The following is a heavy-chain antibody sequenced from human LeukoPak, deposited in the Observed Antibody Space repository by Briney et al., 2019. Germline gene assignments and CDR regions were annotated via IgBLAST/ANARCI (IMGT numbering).Heavy chain of an antibody. J-gene: IGHJ3*02. V-gene: IGHV3-74*01. CDR3: ERGKWLQLGHAFYI. CDR1: GFTFSSYW. CDR2: INSDGTNT. D-gene: IGHD5-24*01. Sequence: PGGSLRLSCTASGFTFSSYWMHWVHQAPGKGLVWVSRINSDGTNTNYADSVKGRYTVSRNNAKNTLYLQMNSLRAEDTAVYYCERGKWLQLGHAFYIWGQGTMVTVSS.